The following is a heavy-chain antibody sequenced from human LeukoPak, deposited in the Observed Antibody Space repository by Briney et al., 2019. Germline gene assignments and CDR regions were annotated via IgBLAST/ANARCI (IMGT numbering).Heavy chain of an antibody. Sequence: ASVKVSCKASGGTFSSYAISWVRQAPGQGLEWMGGIIPIFGIANYAQKFQGRVTITADKSTSTAYMELSSLRSEDTAVYYCAIKYYYDSSGYFDYWGQGTLVTVSS. V-gene: IGHV1-69*10. D-gene: IGHD3-22*01. CDR1: GGTFSSYA. CDR3: AIKYYYDSSGYFDY. CDR2: IIPIFGIA. J-gene: IGHJ4*02.